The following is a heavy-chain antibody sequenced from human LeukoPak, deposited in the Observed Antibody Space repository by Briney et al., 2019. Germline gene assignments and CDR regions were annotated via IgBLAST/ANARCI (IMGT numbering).Heavy chain of an antibody. CDR1: GFTFSSYA. CDR3: ARGPSGGNAFGY. D-gene: IGHD4-23*01. Sequence: GGSLRLSCAASGFTFSSYAMHWVRQAPGKGLEYVSAISSNGGSTYYANSVKGRFTISRDNSKNTLYLQMGSLRAEDMAVYYCARGPSGGNAFGYWGQGTLVTVSS. V-gene: IGHV3-64*01. CDR2: ISSNGGST. J-gene: IGHJ4*02.